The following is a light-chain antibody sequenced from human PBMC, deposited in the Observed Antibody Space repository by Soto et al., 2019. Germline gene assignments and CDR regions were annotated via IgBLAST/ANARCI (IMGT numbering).Light chain of an antibody. J-gene: IGLJ1*01. CDR3: PSHTTSNTRV. CDR1: SSDVGAYDY. CDR2: EVS. V-gene: IGLV2-14*03. Sequence: QSVLTQPASVSGSPGQSIAISCTGTSSDVGAYDYVSWYQQHPDKAPKLIIYEVSHRPAGVSNRFSASKYVNTATLTISGPQTEDEADYYCPSHTTSNTRVFETGTKATAL.